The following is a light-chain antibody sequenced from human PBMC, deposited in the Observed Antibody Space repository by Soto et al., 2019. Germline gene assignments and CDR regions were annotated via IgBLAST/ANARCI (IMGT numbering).Light chain of an antibody. J-gene: IGKJ4*01. CDR3: QQYHNYPVT. Sequence: DLQMTQSPSSLSASVGDRVTITCRASQEISNHLAWFQQKPGKPPKSLIYDASSLQSGVPSQFSGSGSGTDLTLTISSLQPEDFAAYYCQQYHNYPVTFGGGTKVEIK. CDR2: DAS. CDR1: QEISNH. V-gene: IGKV1-16*02.